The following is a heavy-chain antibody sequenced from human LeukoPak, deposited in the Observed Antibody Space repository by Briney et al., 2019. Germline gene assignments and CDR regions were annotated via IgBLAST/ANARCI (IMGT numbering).Heavy chain of an antibody. CDR1: GGSISSYY. Sequence: PSETLSLTCTVSGGSISSYYWSWIRQPPGKGLEWTGYIYYSGSTNYNPSLKSRVTISVDTSKNQFSLKLSSVTAADTAVYYCARDRSYDSRIVDFWGQGTLVTVSS. CDR3: ARDRSYDSRIVDF. V-gene: IGHV4-59*12. CDR2: IYYSGST. J-gene: IGHJ4*02. D-gene: IGHD3-22*01.